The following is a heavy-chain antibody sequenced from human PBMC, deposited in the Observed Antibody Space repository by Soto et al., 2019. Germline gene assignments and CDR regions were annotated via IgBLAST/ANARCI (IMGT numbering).Heavy chain of an antibody. D-gene: IGHD3-3*01. V-gene: IGHV2-5*02. CDR3: ARFLWSDTSLYYFDY. CDR1: GFSLTGSGVG. J-gene: IGHJ4*02. CDR2: IYWDDDK. Sequence: QITLKESGPTLVKPTQTLTLTCTFSGFSLTGSGVGAGWIRQPPGKALEWLALIYWDDDKRYSPSLKSRLTITKDTSKNQVALTVTNMDPVDTATYYCARFLWSDTSLYYFDYWGQGTLVTVSS.